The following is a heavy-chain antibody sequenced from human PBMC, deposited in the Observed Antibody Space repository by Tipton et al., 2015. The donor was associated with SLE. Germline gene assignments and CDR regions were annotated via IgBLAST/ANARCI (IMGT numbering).Heavy chain of an antibody. CDR1: GGSISSSPYY. Sequence: GLVKPSETLSLTCSVSGGSISSSPYYWGWIRQSPGKGLEWIGNIYQSGSTYYNPSLKSRVTISVDTSKNQLSLKLTSVTAADTAVYHCARLSLDSWDLPQCFDSWGQGTLVTVSS. CDR2: IYQSGST. D-gene: IGHD1-26*01. V-gene: IGHV4-39*07. J-gene: IGHJ4*02. CDR3: ARLSLDSWDLPQCFDS.